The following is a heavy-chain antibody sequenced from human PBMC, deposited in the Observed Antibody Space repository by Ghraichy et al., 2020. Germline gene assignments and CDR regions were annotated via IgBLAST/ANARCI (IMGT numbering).Heavy chain of an antibody. Sequence: GVLNISCAASGFTFSNAWMSWVRQAPGKGLEWVGRIKSKTDGGTRDYAAPVKGRFTISRDDSKNTLYLQMNSLQTEDTAVYYCTTTPGDIVVIPDARGTNYYYYYMDVWGKGTTVTVSS. J-gene: IGHJ6*03. CDR3: TTTPGDIVVIPDARGTNYYYYYMDV. CDR2: IKSKTDGGTR. V-gene: IGHV3-15*01. CDR1: GFTFSNAW. D-gene: IGHD2-2*01.